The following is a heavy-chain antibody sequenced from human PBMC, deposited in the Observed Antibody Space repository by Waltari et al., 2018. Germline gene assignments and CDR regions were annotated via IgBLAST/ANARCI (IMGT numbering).Heavy chain of an antibody. CDR3: AREKGYCSSTSCYTTLNWFDP. V-gene: IGHV1-8*01. CDR2: MNPNSGNT. J-gene: IGHJ5*02. CDR1: GYTFTSYD. D-gene: IGHD2-2*02. Sequence: QVQLVQSGAEVKKPGASVKVSCKASGYTFTSYDINWVRQATGQGLEWMGWMNPNSGNTGYAQKFQGRVTMTRNTVISTAYMELSSLRSEDTAVYYCAREKGYCSSTSCYTTLNWFDPWGQGTLVTVSS.